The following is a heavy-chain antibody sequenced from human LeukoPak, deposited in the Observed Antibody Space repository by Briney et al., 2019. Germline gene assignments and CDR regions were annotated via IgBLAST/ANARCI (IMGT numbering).Heavy chain of an antibody. CDR2: IYYSGST. V-gene: IGHV4-39*02. J-gene: IGHJ4*02. Sequence: PSETLSLTCTVSGGSISSSSYYWGWIRQPPGKGLEWIGSIYYSGSTYYNPSLKSRVTISVDTSKNQFSLKLSSVTAADTAVYYCAREPSSSSADYWGQGTLVTVSS. D-gene: IGHD6-6*01. CDR1: GGSISSSSYY. CDR3: AREPSSSSADY.